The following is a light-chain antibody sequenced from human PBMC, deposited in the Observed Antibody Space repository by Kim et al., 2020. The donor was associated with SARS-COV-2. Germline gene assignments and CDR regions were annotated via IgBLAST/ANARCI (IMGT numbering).Light chain of an antibody. CDR3: LQYTNWPEYT. CDR1: QTVSGN. CDR2: GAS. J-gene: IGKJ2*01. V-gene: IGKV3-15*01. Sequence: EIVLTQSPASLSSSHGERATLSCRASQTVSGNLAWYQQKPGQPPRLLIYGASTRAPGVAARFSGGGCETEFTLNITNLQSEDFAVYFCLQYTNWPEYTSGQGTKLEI.